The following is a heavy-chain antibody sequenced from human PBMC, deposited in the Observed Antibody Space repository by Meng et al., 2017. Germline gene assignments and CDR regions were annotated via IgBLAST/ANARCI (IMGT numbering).Heavy chain of an antibody. J-gene: IGHJ6*02. D-gene: IGHD2-2*01. CDR1: GYTFISYG. CDR2: ISAYNGNT. Sequence: ASVKVSCKASGYTFISYGFSWVRQAPGQGLEWMGWISAYNGNTNYAKKLQGRFTMTTDTYTSTAYMELRSLRSDDTAVYYCARDRPNIEVVPASIFHYYYGMDVWGQGTTVTVSS. CDR3: ARDRPNIEVVPASIFHYYYGMDV. V-gene: IGHV1-18*01.